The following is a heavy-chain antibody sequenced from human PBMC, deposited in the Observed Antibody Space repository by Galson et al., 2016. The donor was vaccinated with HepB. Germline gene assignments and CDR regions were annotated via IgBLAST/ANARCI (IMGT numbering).Heavy chain of an antibody. CDR1: GFTFSSYG. V-gene: IGHV3-30*04. J-gene: IGHJ6*02. D-gene: IGHD6-19*01. CDR3: ARAGDASGWRSLYGADV. Sequence: SLRLSCAASGFTFSSYGLHWVRQAPGKGLEWVAVISHDGSNKFYAESVKGRFTISRDNSKNTLYLQMNSLRVEVAAVYYCARAGDASGWRSLYGADVWGQGTPVTVSS. CDR2: ISHDGSNK.